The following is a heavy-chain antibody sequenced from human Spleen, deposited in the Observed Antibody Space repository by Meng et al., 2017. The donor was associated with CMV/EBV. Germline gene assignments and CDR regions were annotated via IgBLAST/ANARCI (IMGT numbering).Heavy chain of an antibody. CDR2: IYYSGST. V-gene: IGHV4-39*07. D-gene: IGHD6-13*01. Sequence: WVRQAPGKGLDWIGSIYYSGSTYFNPSLMSRVTISVDTSKNQFSLKLNSLTAADTAMYYCARGGGYSSTWYGLSPDCWGQGTLVTVSS. CDR3: ARGGGYSSTWYGLSPDC. J-gene: IGHJ4*02.